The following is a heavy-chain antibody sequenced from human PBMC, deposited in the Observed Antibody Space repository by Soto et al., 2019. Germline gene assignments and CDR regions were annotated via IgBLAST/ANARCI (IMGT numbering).Heavy chain of an antibody. CDR3: ARDSDYDILTGPN. J-gene: IGHJ4*01. V-gene: IGHV4-61*01. CDR2: IYYSGST. CDR1: GGSVSSGSYY. Sequence: PSETLSLTCTVSGGSVSSGSYYWSWIRQPPGKGLEWIGYIYYSGSTNYSPSLKSRVTISVDTSKNQFSLKMSSVTAADTAVYYCARDSDYDILTGPNWGHGTLVTVSS. D-gene: IGHD3-9*01.